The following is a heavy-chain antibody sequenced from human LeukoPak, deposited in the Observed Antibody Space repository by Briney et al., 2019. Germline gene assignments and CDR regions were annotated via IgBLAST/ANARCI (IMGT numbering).Heavy chain of an antibody. Sequence: SETLSLTCTVSGGSISSGGYYWSWIRQHPGKGLEWIVYIYYSGSTYYNPSLKSRVTISVDTSKNQFSLKLSSVTAADTAVYYCARVGRWELLYWFDPWGQGTLVTVSS. CDR3: ARVGRWELLYWFDP. V-gene: IGHV4-31*03. J-gene: IGHJ5*02. CDR2: IYYSGST. CDR1: GGSISSGGYY. D-gene: IGHD1-26*01.